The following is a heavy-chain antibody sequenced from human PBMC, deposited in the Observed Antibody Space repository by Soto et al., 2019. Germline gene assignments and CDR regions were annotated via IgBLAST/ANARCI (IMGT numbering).Heavy chain of an antibody. Sequence: SETLSLTCAVYGGSFSGYYWSWIRQPPGKGLEWIGEINHSGSTNYNPSLKSRVTISVDTSKNQFSLKLSSVTAADTAVYYCARVLLQQTYYFDYWGQGTLVTVSS. CDR1: GGSFSGYY. D-gene: IGHD3-10*01. CDR3: ARVLLQQTYYFDY. CDR2: INHSGST. V-gene: IGHV4-34*01. J-gene: IGHJ4*02.